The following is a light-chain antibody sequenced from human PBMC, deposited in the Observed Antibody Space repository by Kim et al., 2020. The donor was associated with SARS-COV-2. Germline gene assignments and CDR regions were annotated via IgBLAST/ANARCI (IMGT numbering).Light chain of an antibody. CDR1: QSVSSSY. CDR2: GAS. CDR3: QQYGSSWT. Sequence: LSPGEIATLSCRASQSVSSSYVAWYQQKPGQAPRLLIYGASSRATGIPDRFSGSGSGTDFTLTISRLEPEDFAVYYCQQYGSSWTFGQGTKVDIK. V-gene: IGKV3-20*01. J-gene: IGKJ1*01.